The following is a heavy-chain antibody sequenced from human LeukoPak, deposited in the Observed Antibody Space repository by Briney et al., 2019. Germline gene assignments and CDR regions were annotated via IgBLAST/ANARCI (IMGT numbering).Heavy chain of an antibody. CDR3: ARVQRMKQAYYYYGMDV. V-gene: IGHV3-33*01. Sequence: GGSLRLSCAASGYTFSSYAMHWDRQAPGKGLEWVAVIWYDGSNKYYADSVKGRFTISRDNSKNTLYLQMNSLRVEDTAVYYCARVQRMKQAYYYYGMDVWGQGTTVTVS. CDR2: IWYDGSNK. D-gene: IGHD2-15*01. J-gene: IGHJ6*02. CDR1: GYTFSSYA.